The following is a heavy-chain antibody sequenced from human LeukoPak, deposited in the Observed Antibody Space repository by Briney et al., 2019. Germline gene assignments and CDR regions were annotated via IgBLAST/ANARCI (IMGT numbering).Heavy chain of an antibody. J-gene: IGHJ3*02. CDR2: IYYSGST. Sequence: SETLSLTCTVSGGSISSYYWSWIRQPPGKGLEWIGYIYYSGSTNYNPSLKSRVTISVDTSKNQFSLKPNSVTAADTAVYYCARHQWVPAFDIWGQGTMVTVSS. CDR1: GGSISSYY. V-gene: IGHV4-59*08. CDR3: ARHQWVPAFDI. D-gene: IGHD1-26*01.